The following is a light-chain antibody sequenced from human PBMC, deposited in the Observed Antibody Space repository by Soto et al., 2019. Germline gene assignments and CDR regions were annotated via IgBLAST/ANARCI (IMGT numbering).Light chain of an antibody. CDR2: AAS. CDR3: QQADSFPLP. CDR1: QSIYKW. J-gene: IGKJ4*01. V-gene: IGKV1-12*01. Sequence: DIQMTQSPSSVSASIGDRVTISCRASQSIYKWLVWYQQKPGKAPKLLIYAASSLQSGVPSRFSGSGYATDFTLTNSGMQPENFATYYCQQADSFPLPFGGGTKVEI.